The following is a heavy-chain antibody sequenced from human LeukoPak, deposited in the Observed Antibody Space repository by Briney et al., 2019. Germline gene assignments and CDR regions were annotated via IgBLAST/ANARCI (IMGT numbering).Heavy chain of an antibody. CDR2: ISGSGGTT. V-gene: IGHV3-23*01. CDR3: ARGSEWDLLGSCDY. D-gene: IGHD1-26*01. Sequence: GGSLRLSCAASGITFSSYAMTWVRQAPGKGLEWVSGISGSGGTTYYADSVKGRFTISRDNAKNSLYLQMNSLRAEDTAVYYCARGSEWDLLGSCDYWGQGTLVTVSS. J-gene: IGHJ4*02. CDR1: GITFSSYA.